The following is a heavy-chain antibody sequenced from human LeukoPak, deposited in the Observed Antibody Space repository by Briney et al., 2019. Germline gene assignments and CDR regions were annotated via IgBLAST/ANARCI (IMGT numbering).Heavy chain of an antibody. Sequence: SETLSLTCTVSGGSINPYYWIWIRQSPGTGLEWIGYTYYSGFTDYNPSLKSRVTFSIDTSKKQFSLNLTSVTAADTAIYFCARGGSHYYYYMDVWGKGTRVTVSS. D-gene: IGHD1-26*01. CDR1: GGSINPYY. CDR3: ARGGSHYYYYMDV. CDR2: TYYSGFT. J-gene: IGHJ6*03. V-gene: IGHV4-59*01.